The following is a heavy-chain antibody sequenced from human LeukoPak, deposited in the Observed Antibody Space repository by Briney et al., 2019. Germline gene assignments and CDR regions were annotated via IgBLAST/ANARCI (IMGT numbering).Heavy chain of an antibody. CDR1: GFTFSSYG. Sequence: GGSLRLSCAASGFTFSSYGMSWVRQAPGKGLEWVSAISGSGGSTYYADSVKGRFTISRDNSKNTLYLQMNSLRAEDTAVYYCAKDHDSSGYYLPEPFDYWGQGTLVTVSS. CDR3: AKDHDSSGYYLPEPFDY. V-gene: IGHV3-23*01. D-gene: IGHD3-22*01. J-gene: IGHJ4*02. CDR2: ISGSGGST.